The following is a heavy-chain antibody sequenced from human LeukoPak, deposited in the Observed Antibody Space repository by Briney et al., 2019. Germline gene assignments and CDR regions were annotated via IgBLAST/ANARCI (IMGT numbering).Heavy chain of an antibody. Sequence: GGSLRLSCAASGFTFSSYWRSWVRQAPGKGLEWVANIKQDGSGKYYVDSVKGRFTISRDNVKNSLYLQMNSLRAEDTAVYYCARQRFYYDSSGRTYYFDYWGQGPLVTVSP. CDR2: IKQDGSGK. CDR3: ARQRFYYDSSGRTYYFDY. CDR1: GFTFSSYW. D-gene: IGHD3-22*01. V-gene: IGHV3-7*01. J-gene: IGHJ4*02.